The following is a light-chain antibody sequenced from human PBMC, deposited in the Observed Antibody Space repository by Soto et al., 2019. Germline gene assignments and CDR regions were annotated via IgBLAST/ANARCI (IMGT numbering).Light chain of an antibody. J-gene: IGKJ5*01. CDR1: QSVSSD. Sequence: EIVMTHSPATLSVSPGERATLSCRASQSVSSDLAWYHQKPGQAPRLLIYDASNRATGIPARFSGSGSGTDFTLTISRLEPEDFAVYYCQQYGSSPITFGQGTRLEIK. CDR2: DAS. V-gene: IGKV3-20*01. CDR3: QQYGSSPIT.